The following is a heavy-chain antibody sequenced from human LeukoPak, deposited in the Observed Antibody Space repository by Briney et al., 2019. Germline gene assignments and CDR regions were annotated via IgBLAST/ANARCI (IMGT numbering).Heavy chain of an antibody. CDR2: MNPNSGNT. CDR3: ARGFTARFDAFDI. Sequence: ASVKVSCKASGYTFTSYYMHWVRQATGQGLEWMGWMNPNSGNTGYAQKFQGRVTMTRNTSISTAYMELSSLRSEDTAVYYCARGFTARFDAFDIWGQGTMVTVSS. J-gene: IGHJ3*02. CDR1: GYTFTSYY. V-gene: IGHV1-8*02. D-gene: IGHD3-16*01.